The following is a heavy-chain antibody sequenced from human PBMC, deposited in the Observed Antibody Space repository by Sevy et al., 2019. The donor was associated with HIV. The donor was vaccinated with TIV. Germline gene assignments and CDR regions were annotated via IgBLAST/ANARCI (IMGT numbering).Heavy chain of an antibody. CDR3: TTLRGYSYGSDS. D-gene: IGHD5-18*01. Sequence: GGSLRLSCAASGFSFSNAWMSWVSQAPGKGLESVGRVKSITDGRTRDYAAPVKGRFTISRDDSKNTLYLQMNSLKTEDTAVYYCTTLRGYSYGSDSWGRGTLVTVSS. CDR2: VKSITDGRTR. V-gene: IGHV3-15*01. CDR1: GFSFSNAW. J-gene: IGHJ4*02.